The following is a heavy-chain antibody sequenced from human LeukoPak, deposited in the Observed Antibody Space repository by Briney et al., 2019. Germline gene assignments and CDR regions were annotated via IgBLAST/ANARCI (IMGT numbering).Heavy chain of an antibody. D-gene: IGHD1-26*01. CDR3: AKASTWSMVGRLDY. V-gene: IGHV3-23*01. CDR1: GFTFSSFG. CDR2: ISGSGGSP. Sequence: GGSLRLSCEVSGFTFSSFGMSWVRQAPGKGLEWVSSISGSGGSPHYADSVKGRFTISRDNSKNTLYLQMNSLRAEDTALYYCAKASTWSMVGRLDYWGQGTLVAVSS. J-gene: IGHJ4*02.